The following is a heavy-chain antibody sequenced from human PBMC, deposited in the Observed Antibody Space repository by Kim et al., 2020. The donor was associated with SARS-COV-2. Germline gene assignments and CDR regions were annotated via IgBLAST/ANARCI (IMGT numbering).Heavy chain of an antibody. CDR2: IKGDGTTS. CDR3: TRGSGGNGYGSHFEY. CDR1: GFTFSSYW. J-gene: IGHJ4*02. Sequence: GGSLRLSCAASGFTFSSYWVHWVRQVPGKGLMWVSRIKGDGTTSHYADSVKGRFTISRDNAKNTLYLQMNSLRAEDTAMYYCTRGSGGNGYGSHFEYWGQGTLVTVSS. D-gene: IGHD5-18*01. V-gene: IGHV3-74*01.